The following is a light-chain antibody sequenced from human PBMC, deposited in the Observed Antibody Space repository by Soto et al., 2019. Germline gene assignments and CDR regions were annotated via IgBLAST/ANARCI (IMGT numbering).Light chain of an antibody. V-gene: IGKV1-39*01. CDR3: RQSYSTLWT. J-gene: IGKJ1*01. Sequence: DIQMTQSPSSLSASVGDRVTITCRASQSISSYLNWYQQKPGKAPKLLIYAASSLQSGITSRFSGSGSGTDFTLTIRNQQPEDFANYYCRQSYSTLWTFGQGTKVEIK. CDR1: QSISSY. CDR2: AAS.